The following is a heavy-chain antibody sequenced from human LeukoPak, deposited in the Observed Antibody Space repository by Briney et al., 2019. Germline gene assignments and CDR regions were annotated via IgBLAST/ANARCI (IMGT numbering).Heavy chain of an antibody. D-gene: IGHD4-23*01. J-gene: IGHJ4*02. V-gene: IGHV3-33*01. CDR1: GFTFSNYA. CDR2: IWYDGSNK. CDR3: ARANHGGNSPLGY. Sequence: PGGSLRLSCAASGFTFSNYAMHWVRQAPGKGLEWVAVIWYDGSNKYYADSVKGRFTISRDNSKNTLYLQMNGLRAEDTAVYYCARANHGGNSPLGYWGQGTLVTVSS.